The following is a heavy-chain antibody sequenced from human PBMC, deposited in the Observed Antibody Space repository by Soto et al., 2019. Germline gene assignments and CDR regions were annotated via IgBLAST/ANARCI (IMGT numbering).Heavy chain of an antibody. CDR3: ATSKNWYFDL. CDR1: GFTFSSYS. J-gene: IGHJ2*01. V-gene: IGHV3-48*01. CDR2: ISSSSSTI. Sequence: GGSLRLSCAPSGFTFSSYSRNWVRQAPGKGLEWVSYISSSSSTIYYADSVKGRFTISRDNAKNSLYLQMNSLRAEDTAVYYCATSKNWYFDLWGRGTLVTVSS.